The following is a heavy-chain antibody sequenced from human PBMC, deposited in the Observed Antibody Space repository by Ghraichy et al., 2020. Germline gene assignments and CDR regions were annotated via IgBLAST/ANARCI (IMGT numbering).Heavy chain of an antibody. D-gene: IGHD3-3*01. CDR1: GGSISSSSYY. V-gene: IGHV4-39*01. J-gene: IGHJ5*02. Sequence: SETLSLTCTVSGGSISSSSYYWGWIRQPPGKGLEWIGSIYYSGSTYYNPSLKSRVTISVDTSKNQFSLKLSSATAADTAVYYCARSSREWLLQTNWFDPWGQGTLVTVSS. CDR3: ARSSREWLLQTNWFDP. CDR2: IYYSGST.